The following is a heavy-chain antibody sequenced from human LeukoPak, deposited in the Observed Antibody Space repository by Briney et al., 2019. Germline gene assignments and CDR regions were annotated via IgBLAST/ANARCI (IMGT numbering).Heavy chain of an antibody. D-gene: IGHD4-17*01. J-gene: IGHJ4*02. CDR2: IYYSGST. V-gene: IGHV4-59*01. CDR3: ARTPLDYGDAVYYFDY. CDR1: GDPISGYY. Sequence: SETLSLTCTVSGDPISGYYWAWIRQPPGKGLEWIGYIYYSGSTNYNPSLKSRVTISVDTSKNQFSLKLSSVTAADTAVYYCARTPLDYGDAVYYFDYWGQGTLVTVSS.